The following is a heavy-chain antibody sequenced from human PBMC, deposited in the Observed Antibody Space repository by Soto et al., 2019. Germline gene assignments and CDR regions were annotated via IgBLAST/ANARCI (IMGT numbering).Heavy chain of an antibody. J-gene: IGHJ4*02. Sequence: GASVKVSCKASGYTFTGYYMHWLRQAPGQGLEWMGWINPNSGGTNYAQKFQGRVTMTRDTSISTAYMELSRLRSDDTAVYYCARDIEYSSSPSSYWGQGTLVTVSS. CDR3: ARDIEYSSSPSSY. D-gene: IGHD6-6*01. CDR2: INPNSGGT. V-gene: IGHV1-2*02. CDR1: GYTFTGYY.